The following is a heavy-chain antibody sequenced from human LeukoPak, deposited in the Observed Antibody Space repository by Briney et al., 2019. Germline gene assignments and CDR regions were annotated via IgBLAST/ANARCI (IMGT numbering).Heavy chain of an antibody. CDR2: ISSSGSTI. CDR1: GFTFSDYY. Sequence: GGSLRLSCAASGFTFSDYYMSWIRQAPGKGPEWVSYISSSGSTIYYADSVKGRFTISRDNAKNSLYLQMNSLRAEDTAVYYCARDHLTGTGNFDYWGQGTLVTVSS. J-gene: IGHJ4*02. V-gene: IGHV3-11*01. D-gene: IGHD1-7*01. CDR3: ARDHLTGTGNFDY.